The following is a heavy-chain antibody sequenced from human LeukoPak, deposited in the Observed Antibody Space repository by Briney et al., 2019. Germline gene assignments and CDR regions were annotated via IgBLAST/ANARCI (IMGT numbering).Heavy chain of an antibody. D-gene: IGHD3-22*01. CDR3: AREDSSPRDFDY. J-gene: IGHJ4*02. CDR2: IYYSGST. Sequence: SETLSLTCTVSGGSISSSSYYRGWIRQPPGKGLEWIGSIYYSGSTYYNPSLKSRVTISVDTSKNQFSLKLSSVTAADTAVYYCAREDSSPRDFDYWGQGTLVTVSS. CDR1: GGSISSSSYY. V-gene: IGHV4-39*07.